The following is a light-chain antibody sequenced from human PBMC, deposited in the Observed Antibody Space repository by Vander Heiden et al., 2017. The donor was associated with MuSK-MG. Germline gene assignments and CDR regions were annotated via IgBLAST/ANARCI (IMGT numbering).Light chain of an antibody. CDR3: QSYDSSLSGWV. J-gene: IGLJ2*01. Sequence: QSVLTQPPSVSGAPGQRVTISCAGSSSHIGSGYDVHWYQQLPVTAPKLLIYGNSKRPSGVPDRFSGSKSGTSASLAITGLQAEDEADYYCQSYDSSLSGWVFGGGTKLTVL. CDR2: GNS. V-gene: IGLV1-40*01. CDR1: SSHIGSGYD.